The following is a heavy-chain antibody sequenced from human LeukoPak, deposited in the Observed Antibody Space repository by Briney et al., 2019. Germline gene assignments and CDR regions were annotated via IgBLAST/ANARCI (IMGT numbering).Heavy chain of an antibody. CDR3: ARGKQYSSGWYWDFDY. CDR1: GYTFTAYY. CDR2: INPTGGDT. D-gene: IGHD6-19*01. J-gene: IGHJ4*02. V-gene: IGHV1-2*02. Sequence: ASVKVSCKASGYTFTAYYMHWVRQAPGQGLEWMGWINPTGGDTNYAQKFQGRVTMTTDTSTSTAYMELRSLRSDDTAVYYCARGKQYSSGWYWDFDYWGQGTLVTVSS.